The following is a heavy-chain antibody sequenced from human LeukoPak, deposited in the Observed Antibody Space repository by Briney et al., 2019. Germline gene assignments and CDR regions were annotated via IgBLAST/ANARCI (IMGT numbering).Heavy chain of an antibody. CDR2: IYHSGST. J-gene: IGHJ4*02. CDR3: ARGPNYYDSSGYSYYFDY. V-gene: IGHV4-30-2*01. Sequence: KPSETLSLTCAVSGGSISSGGYSWGWIRQPPGKGLEWIGYIYHSGSTYYNPSLKSRVTISVDRAKNQFSLKLSSVTAADTAVYYCARGPNYYDSSGYSYYFDYWGQGTLVTVSS. D-gene: IGHD3-22*01. CDR1: GGSISSGGYS.